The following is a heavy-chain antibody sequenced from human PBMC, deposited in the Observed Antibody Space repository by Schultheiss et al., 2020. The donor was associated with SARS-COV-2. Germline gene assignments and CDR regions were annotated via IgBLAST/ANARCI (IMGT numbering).Heavy chain of an antibody. V-gene: IGHV3-23*01. Sequence: GGSLRLSCAASGFTFSSYAMSWVRQAPGKGLEWVSAISGSGGSTYYADSVKGRFTISRDNSKNTLYLQMNSLRAEDTAVYYCASDSSGYYYVGAFDIWGQGTMVTVSS. J-gene: IGHJ3*02. D-gene: IGHD3-22*01. CDR1: GFTFSSYA. CDR3: ASDSSGYYYVGAFDI. CDR2: ISGSGGST.